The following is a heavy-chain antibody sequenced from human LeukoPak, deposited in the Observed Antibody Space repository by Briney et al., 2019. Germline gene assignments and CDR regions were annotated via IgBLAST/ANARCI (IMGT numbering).Heavy chain of an antibody. J-gene: IGHJ5*02. CDR2: INPSGGST. D-gene: IGHD2-2*01. V-gene: IGHV1-46*01. Sequence: ASVKVSCKASGYTFTSYYMLWVRQAPGQGLEWMGIINPSGGSTSYAQKFQGRVTMTRDTSTSTVYMELSSLRSEDTAVYYCARAGNSFDIVVVPAANNWFDPWGQGTLVTVSS. CDR1: GYTFTSYY. CDR3: ARAGNSFDIVVVPAANNWFDP.